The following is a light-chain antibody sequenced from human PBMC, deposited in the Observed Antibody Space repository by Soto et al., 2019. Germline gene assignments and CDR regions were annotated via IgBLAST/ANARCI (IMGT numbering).Light chain of an antibody. CDR2: DVT. V-gene: IGLV2-14*03. Sequence: QSALTQPASVSGSPGQSITISCTGTSSVFGDHGYVSWYQHHPGRAPQLVIYDVTNRPSGVSNRFSGSKSGNTASLTISGLRAEDEADYYCSSYTSSGTSVVFGGGTKLTVL. CDR1: SSVFGDHGY. CDR3: SSYTSSGTSVV. J-gene: IGLJ2*01.